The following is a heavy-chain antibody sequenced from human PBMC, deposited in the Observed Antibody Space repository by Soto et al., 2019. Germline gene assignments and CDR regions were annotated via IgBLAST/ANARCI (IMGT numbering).Heavy chain of an antibody. CDR3: ARTVYSSGWYDY. J-gene: IGHJ4*02. CDR1: GGSISSGGYY. CDR2: IYYSGST. D-gene: IGHD6-19*01. Sequence: PSETLSLTCTVSGGSISSGGYYWSWVRQHPGKGLEWIGYIYYSGSTYYNPSLKSRVTISVDTSKNQFSLKLSSVTAADTAVYYCARTVYSSGWYDYWGQGTLVTVSS. V-gene: IGHV4-31*03.